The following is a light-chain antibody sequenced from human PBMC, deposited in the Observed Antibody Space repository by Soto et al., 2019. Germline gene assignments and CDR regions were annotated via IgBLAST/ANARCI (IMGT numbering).Light chain of an antibody. V-gene: IGKV1-5*03. Sequence: DIQMTQSPSTLSASVGDRVTITCRASQSISSWLAWYQQKPGKAPKHLIYKAPSLESGVPSRFSGSGSGTEFTLTISSLQPDDFATYYCQQYNSYPYTFGQGTKLEIK. CDR2: KAP. CDR3: QQYNSYPYT. CDR1: QSISSW. J-gene: IGKJ2*01.